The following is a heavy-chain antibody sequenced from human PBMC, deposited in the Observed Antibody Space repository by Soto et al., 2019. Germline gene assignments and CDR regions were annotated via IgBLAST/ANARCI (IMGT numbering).Heavy chain of an antibody. CDR2: ISYDGSNK. Sequence: PGGSLRLSCAASGFTFSSYAMHWVRQAPGKGLEWVAVISYDGSNKYYADSVKGRFTISRDNSKNTLYLQMNSLRAEDTAVYYCARDFYDSSGYYYLVNLGFDYWGQGTLVTVSS. V-gene: IGHV3-30-3*01. D-gene: IGHD3-22*01. J-gene: IGHJ4*02. CDR3: ARDFYDSSGYYYLVNLGFDY. CDR1: GFTFSSYA.